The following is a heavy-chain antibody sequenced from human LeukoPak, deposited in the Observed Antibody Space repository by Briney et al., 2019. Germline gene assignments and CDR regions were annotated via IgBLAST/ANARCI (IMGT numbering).Heavy chain of an antibody. Sequence: VASVKVSCKASGGTFSSYAISWVRQAPGQGLEWMGGIIPIFGTANYAQKFQGRVTITTDESTSTAYMELSSLRSEDTAVYYCARVAGNWNRYYYYYYMDVWGKGTTVTVSS. CDR3: ARVAGNWNRYYYYYYMDV. CDR2: IIPIFGTA. D-gene: IGHD1-1*01. V-gene: IGHV1-69*05. CDR1: GGTFSSYA. J-gene: IGHJ6*03.